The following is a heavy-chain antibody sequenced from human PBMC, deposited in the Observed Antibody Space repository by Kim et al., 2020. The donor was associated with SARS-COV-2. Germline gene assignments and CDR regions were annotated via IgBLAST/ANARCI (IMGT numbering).Heavy chain of an antibody. CDR2: IYYSGST. CDR3: ARAPITMIVVVYAFDI. V-gene: IGHV4-31*03. CDR1: GGSISSGGYY. Sequence: SETLSLTCTVSGGSISSGGYYWSWIRQHPGKGLEWIGYIYYSGSTYYNPSLKSRVTISVDTSKNQFSLKLSSVTAADTAVDYCARAPITMIVVVYAFDIWGQGTMVTVSS. J-gene: IGHJ3*02. D-gene: IGHD3-22*01.